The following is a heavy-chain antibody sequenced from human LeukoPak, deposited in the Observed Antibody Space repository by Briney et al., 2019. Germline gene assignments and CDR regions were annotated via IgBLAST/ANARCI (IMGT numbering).Heavy chain of an antibody. CDR2: INHSGST. CDR3: ARYGKGRWLTSTRPFWYFDL. J-gene: IGHJ2*01. Sequence: SETPSLTCAVYGGSFSAYYWSWIRQPPGKGLEWIGEINHSGSTNYNPSLKSRVTISVDTSKNQFSLKLSSVTAADTAVYYCARYGKGRWLTSTRPFWYFDLWGRGTLVTVSS. D-gene: IGHD5-24*01. V-gene: IGHV4-34*01. CDR1: GGSFSAYY.